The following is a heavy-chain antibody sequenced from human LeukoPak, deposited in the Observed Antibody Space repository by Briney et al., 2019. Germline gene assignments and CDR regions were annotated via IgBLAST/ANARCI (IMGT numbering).Heavy chain of an antibody. CDR1: GGSISSSSYC. Sequence: SETLSLTCTVSGGSISSSSYCWGWIRQPPGKGLEWIGIICYSGRTDYNPSLKSRVTISADTSKNQFSLKLSSVTAADTAVYYCARASSGTYYYFDYWGQGTLVTVSS. CDR3: ARASSGTYYYFDY. CDR2: ICYSGRT. J-gene: IGHJ4*02. V-gene: IGHV4-39*07. D-gene: IGHD1-26*01.